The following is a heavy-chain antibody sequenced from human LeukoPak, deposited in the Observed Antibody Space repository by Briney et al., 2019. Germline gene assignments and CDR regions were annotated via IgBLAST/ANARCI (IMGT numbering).Heavy chain of an antibody. Sequence: SETLSLTCTVSGGSISSYYWSWIRQPPGKGLEWIGYIYYRGSTNYNPSLKSRVTISVDTSKNQFSLKLSSVTAADTAVYYCARAQWLRPNDAFDIWGQGTMVTVSS. J-gene: IGHJ3*02. V-gene: IGHV4-59*01. CDR1: GGSISSYY. CDR2: IYYRGST. CDR3: ARAQWLRPNDAFDI. D-gene: IGHD5-12*01.